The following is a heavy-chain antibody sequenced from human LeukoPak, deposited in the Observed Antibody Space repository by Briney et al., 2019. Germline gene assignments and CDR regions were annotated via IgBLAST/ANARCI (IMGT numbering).Heavy chain of an antibody. CDR1: GFTFSSYG. D-gene: IGHD1-26*01. J-gene: IGHJ4*02. Sequence: GGSLRLSCAASGFTFSSYGMHWVRQAPGKGLEWVAFIRYDGSNKYYADSVKGRFTISRDNSKNTLYLQMNSLRAEDTAVYYCAKDPQKWESYFDYWGQGSLVTVSS. CDR2: IRYDGSNK. V-gene: IGHV3-30*02. CDR3: AKDPQKWESYFDY.